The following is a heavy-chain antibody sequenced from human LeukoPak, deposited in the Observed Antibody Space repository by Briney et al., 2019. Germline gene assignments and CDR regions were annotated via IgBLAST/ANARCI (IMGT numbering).Heavy chain of an antibody. CDR2: MNPNSGGT. Sequence: ASVKVSCKASGYIFIDYYLHWVRQAPGQGLEWMGWMNPNSGGTNYAQKFQGRITMTGDTSTAYLELSRLRPDDTAVYYCARDLGSTVIVGGDAFDLWGQGTMVTVSS. D-gene: IGHD2/OR15-2a*01. J-gene: IGHJ3*01. CDR1: GYIFIDYY. V-gene: IGHV1-2*02. CDR3: ARDLGSTVIVGGDAFDL.